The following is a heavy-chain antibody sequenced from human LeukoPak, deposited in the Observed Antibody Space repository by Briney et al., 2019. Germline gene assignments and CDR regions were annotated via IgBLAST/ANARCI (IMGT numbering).Heavy chain of an antibody. D-gene: IGHD3-22*01. CDR1: GGSISSGSYY. CDR3: ASMLRGYDSSGYYFDY. CDR2: IYSSGST. J-gene: IGHJ4*02. V-gene: IGHV4-61*02. Sequence: LSLTCTVSGGSISSGSYYWSWIRRPAGKGLEWIGLIYSSGSTNYNPSLKRRVTISVDTSKNQFSLKLSSVTAADTAVYYCASMLRGYDSSGYYFDYWGQGTLVTVSS.